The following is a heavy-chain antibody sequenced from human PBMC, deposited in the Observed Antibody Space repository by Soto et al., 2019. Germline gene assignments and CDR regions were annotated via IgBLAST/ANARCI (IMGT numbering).Heavy chain of an antibody. Sequence: GGSLRLSCAASGFTFSSYAMSWVRQAPGKGLEWVSAISGSGGSTYYADSVKGRFTISRDNSKNTLYLQMNSLRAEDTAVYYCAKEEGRTYGSGSYTPDVWGKGTTVTVSS. CDR3: AKEEGRTYGSGSYTPDV. J-gene: IGHJ6*04. V-gene: IGHV3-23*01. CDR2: ISGSGGST. D-gene: IGHD3-10*01. CDR1: GFTFSSYA.